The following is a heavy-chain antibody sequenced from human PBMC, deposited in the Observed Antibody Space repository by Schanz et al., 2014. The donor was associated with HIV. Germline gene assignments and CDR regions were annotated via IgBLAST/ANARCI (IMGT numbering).Heavy chain of an antibody. CDR3: ARVPTHYYGSGSYYPFDY. V-gene: IGHV1-8*02. CDR1: GYTFSGYY. CDR2: MNPGSGNT. D-gene: IGHD3-10*01. J-gene: IGHJ4*02. Sequence: QVHLVQSGAEVKKPGALVKVSCKASGYTFSGYYIHWVRQATGQGLEWLGWMNPGSGNTGYAWKFQGRVTMTRDTSIRTAYMELSSLRSEDTAVYFCARVPTHYYGSGSYYPFDYWGQGTLVAVSS.